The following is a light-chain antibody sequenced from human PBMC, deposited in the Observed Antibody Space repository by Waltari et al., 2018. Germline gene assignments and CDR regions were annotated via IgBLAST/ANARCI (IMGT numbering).Light chain of an antibody. Sequence: DVVMTQSPLSLPVTLGQPASISCRSRQSLVHSDGNTYLNWFQQRSGQSPRRLIYKVSNRDSGVPDRFSGSGSGTDFTLKISRVEAEDVGVYYCMQGTHWPPYTFGQGTKLEIK. CDR3: MQGTHWPPYT. CDR2: KVS. V-gene: IGKV2-30*02. CDR1: QSLVHSDGNTY. J-gene: IGKJ2*01.